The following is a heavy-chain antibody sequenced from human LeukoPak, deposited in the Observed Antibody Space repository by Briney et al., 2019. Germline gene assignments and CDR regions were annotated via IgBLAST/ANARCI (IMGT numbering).Heavy chain of an antibody. CDR2: IYYSGST. CDR1: GGSISSGDYY. V-gene: IGHV4-30-4*01. CDR3: ARVKEQWAQPFDY. J-gene: IGHJ4*02. Sequence: KSSETLSLTCTVSGGSISSGDYYWSWIRQPPGKGLEWIGYIYYSGSTYYNPSLKSRVTISVDTSKNQFSLKLSSVTAADTAVYYCARVKEQWAQPFDYWGQGTLVSVSS. D-gene: IGHD6-19*01.